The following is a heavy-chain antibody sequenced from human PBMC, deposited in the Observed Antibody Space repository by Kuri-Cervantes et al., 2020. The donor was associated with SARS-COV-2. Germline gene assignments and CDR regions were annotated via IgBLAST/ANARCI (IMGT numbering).Heavy chain of an antibody. V-gene: IGHV1-2*04. Sequence: ASVNVSCKASGYTFTDYCMHGVRPAPGQGLEWMGWSNPNSGGTNYAQKFQGWVAMTRDTSLSTAHMERSRRRSCDTAVYYCAGGGGVRGVMGLLQLLGAGFLDFWGQGTLVTVSS. CDR1: GYTFTDYC. D-gene: IGHD3-10*01. J-gene: IGHJ4*02. CDR2: SNPNSGGT. CDR3: AGGGGVRGVMGLLQLLGAGFLDF.